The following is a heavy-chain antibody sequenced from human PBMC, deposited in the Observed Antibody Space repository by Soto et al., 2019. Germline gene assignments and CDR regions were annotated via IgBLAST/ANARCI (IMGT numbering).Heavy chain of an antibody. D-gene: IGHD2-15*01. CDR3: ARGRYCSGGSCLYFDY. CDR1: GFTFSSYG. J-gene: IGHJ4*02. CDR2: IWYDGSNK. V-gene: IGHV3-33*01. Sequence: GGSLRLSCAASGFTFSSYGMHWVRQAPGKGLEWVAVIWYDGSNKYYADSVKGRFTISRDNSKNTLYLQMNSLRAEDTAVYYCARGRYCSGGSCLYFDYWGQGTLVTVSS.